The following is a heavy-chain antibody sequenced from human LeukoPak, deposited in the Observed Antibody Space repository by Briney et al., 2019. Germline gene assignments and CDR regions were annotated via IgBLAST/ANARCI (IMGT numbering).Heavy chain of an antibody. V-gene: IGHV4-34*01. Sequence: PSETLSLTCAVYGGSFSDYYWSWIRQPPGKGLEWIGEINHSGSTNYNPSPKSRVTISVKTSKNQFSLKLRSVTAADPGVYYCARVKSSGWYPGTLRNTFDYWGQGTLVTVSS. D-gene: IGHD6-19*01. CDR3: ARVKSSGWYPGTLRNTFDY. CDR1: GGSFSDYY. CDR2: INHSGST. J-gene: IGHJ4*02.